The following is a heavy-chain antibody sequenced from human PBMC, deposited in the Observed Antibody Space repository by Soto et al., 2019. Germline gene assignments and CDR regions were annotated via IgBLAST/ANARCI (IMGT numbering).Heavy chain of an antibody. Sequence: QVQLVESGGGVVQPGGSLTLSCAASGFTFNSYAMHWVRQAPGQGLEWVAVISFDGINTYYADSVKGRVTISRDTSRNAVCLQMSSLRSEYTAVFYCARDIERMQGPHHNSVGAGPWGQGTLVTVSS. D-gene: IGHD1-1*01. V-gene: IGHV3-30*04. CDR2: ISFDGINT. CDR1: GFTFNSYA. CDR3: ARDIERMQGPHHNSVGAGP. J-gene: IGHJ5*02.